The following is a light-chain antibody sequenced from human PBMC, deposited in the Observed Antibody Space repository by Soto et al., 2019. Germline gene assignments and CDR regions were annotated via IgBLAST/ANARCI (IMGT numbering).Light chain of an antibody. CDR2: DTS. CDR3: QHDGNAPIT. Sequence: VMTQSPVTLSVSPGERATLSCRASQSVSHKLAWYQQKPGQAPRLLIYDTSSRATGIPDRFSGSGSGTDFTLSISSLEVEDFAVYHCQHDGNAPITFGQGTRLETK. CDR1: QSVSHK. J-gene: IGKJ5*01. V-gene: IGKV3-20*01.